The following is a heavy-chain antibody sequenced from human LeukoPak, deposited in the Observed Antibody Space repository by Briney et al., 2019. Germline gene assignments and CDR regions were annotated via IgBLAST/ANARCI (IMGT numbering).Heavy chain of an antibody. J-gene: IGHJ6*03. CDR1: GYTFTSYD. D-gene: IGHD1-1*01. CDR2: MNPNSGNT. CDR3: ARVLEDYYYYMDV. V-gene: IGHV1-8*02. Sequence: ASVKVSCKASGYTFTSYDINWVRQATGQGLEWMGWMNPNSGNTGYAQKLQGRVTMTTDTSTSTAYMELRSLRSDDTAVYYCARVLEDYYYYMDVWGKGTTVTVSS.